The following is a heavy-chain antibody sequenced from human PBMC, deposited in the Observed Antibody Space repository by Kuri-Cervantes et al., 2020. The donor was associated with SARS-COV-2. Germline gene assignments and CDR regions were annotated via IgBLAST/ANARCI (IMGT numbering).Heavy chain of an antibody. CDR2: TYYRSKWYN. V-gene: IGHV6-1*01. J-gene: IGHJ4*02. Sequence: LRLSCAISGDSVSSNSAAWNWIRQSPSRGLEWLGRTYYRSKWYNDYAVSVKSRITINPDTSKNQFSLQLNSVTPEDTAVYYCARVGDYYGSGSVDYWGQGTLVTVSS. D-gene: IGHD3-10*01. CDR3: ARVGDYYGSGSVDY. CDR1: GDSVSSNSAA.